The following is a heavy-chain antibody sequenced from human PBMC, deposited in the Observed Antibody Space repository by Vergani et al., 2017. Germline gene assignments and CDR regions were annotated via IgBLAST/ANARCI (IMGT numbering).Heavy chain of an antibody. CDR1: GFTFSSYA. J-gene: IGHJ3*02. CDR3: AKANGVLWVGESQDDAFDI. Sequence: EVQLVESGGGLVQPGGSLRLSCAASGFTFSSYAMSWVRQAPGKGLEWVSAISGSGGSTYYADSVKGRFTISRDNSKNTLYLQMNSLRAEDTAVYYCAKANGVLWVGESQDDAFDIWGQGTMVTVSS. V-gene: IGHV3-23*04. D-gene: IGHD3-10*01. CDR2: ISGSGGST.